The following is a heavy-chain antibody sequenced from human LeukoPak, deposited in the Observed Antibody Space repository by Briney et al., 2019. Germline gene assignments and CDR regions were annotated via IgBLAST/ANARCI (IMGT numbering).Heavy chain of an antibody. CDR3: ARDQGYFDY. CDR2: IKQDGSEK. CDR1: GFTFSSYW. J-gene: IGHJ4*02. Sequence: GGSLRLSCAASGFTFSSYWMTWVRQAPGKGLEWVANIKQDGSEKYYVDSVKGRFTISRDNAKNSMYLQMNSPRAEDTAVYYCARDQGYFDYWGQGTLVTVSS. V-gene: IGHV3-7*01.